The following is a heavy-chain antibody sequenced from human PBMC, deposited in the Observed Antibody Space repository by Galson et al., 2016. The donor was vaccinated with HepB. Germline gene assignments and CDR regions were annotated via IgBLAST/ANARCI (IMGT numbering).Heavy chain of an antibody. CDR2: LSYSGSS. D-gene: IGHD1-26*01. Sequence: SETLSLTCTVSGGSVSSGPFSWSWVRQPPGKGLEWIGYLSYSGSSNYNPSLKSRATISVDTSKNQFSLTVNSVTAADTAVYYCVGPLVPGSFSRGFDLWGRGTLVTVSS. CDR1: GGSVSSGPFS. V-gene: IGHV4-61*01. CDR3: VGPLVPGSFSRGFDL. J-gene: IGHJ2*01.